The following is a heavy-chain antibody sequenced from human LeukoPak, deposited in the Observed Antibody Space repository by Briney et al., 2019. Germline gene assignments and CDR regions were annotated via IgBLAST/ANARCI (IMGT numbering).Heavy chain of an antibody. CDR1: GDSLFSNTAA. CDR2: TYYRSKWYN. V-gene: IGHV6-1*01. CDR3: ARGNTAMSNFDY. D-gene: IGHD5-18*01. J-gene: IGHJ4*02. Sequence: SQTLSLTCALSGDSLFSNTAAWNWVRQSPSRGLEWLGRTYYRSKWYNGYAVSVRSRITIDPDTSKNQFSLQLNSVTPEDTAVYYCARGNTAMSNFDYWGQGTLVTVSS.